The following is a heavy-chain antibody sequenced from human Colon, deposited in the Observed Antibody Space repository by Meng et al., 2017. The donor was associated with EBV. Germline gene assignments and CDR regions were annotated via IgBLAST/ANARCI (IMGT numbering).Heavy chain of an antibody. CDR1: GGSISSGGYY. CDR2: IHSSGST. CDR3: ARVSSGWDYFDY. V-gene: IGHV4-31*03. J-gene: IGHJ4*02. D-gene: IGHD6-19*01. Sequence: QVQLQESGPGLVKPSQTLSLTCTVSGGSISSGGYYWSWIRQHPGKGLEWIGYIHSSGSTYYNPSLRSRLTISVDTSKNQFSLKLSSVTAADTAVYYCARVSSGWDYFDYWGQGTLVTVSS.